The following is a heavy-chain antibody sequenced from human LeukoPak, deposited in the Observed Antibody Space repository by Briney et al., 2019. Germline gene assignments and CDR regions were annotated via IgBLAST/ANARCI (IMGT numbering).Heavy chain of an antibody. CDR1: GFTFSGSA. Sequence: PGGSLRLSCAASGFTFSGSAMHWVRQASANGLDWVGRIRSKANSYATAYAASVAGRFTISRDDSKNTAYLQMNSLKTEDTAVYYCTRPSIAADYWGQGTLVTVSS. CDR3: TRPSIAADY. D-gene: IGHD6-13*01. V-gene: IGHV3-73*01. J-gene: IGHJ4*02. CDR2: IRSKANSYAT.